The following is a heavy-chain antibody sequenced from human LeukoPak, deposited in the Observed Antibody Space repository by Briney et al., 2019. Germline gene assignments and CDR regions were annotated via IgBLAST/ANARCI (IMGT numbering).Heavy chain of an antibody. CDR3: ARDRYGDGFAHFDY. CDR1: GYTFTSYA. J-gene: IGHJ4*02. V-gene: IGHV1-2*02. D-gene: IGHD5-24*01. CDR2: ITPSGGT. Sequence: ASVKLSCEASGYTFTSYAMHWVRQAPGQGLEWMGWITPSGGTNYPQKFQGRVAITRDTSITTAYMDLSRLTSDDTAVYYCARDRYGDGFAHFDYWGQGALVTVSS.